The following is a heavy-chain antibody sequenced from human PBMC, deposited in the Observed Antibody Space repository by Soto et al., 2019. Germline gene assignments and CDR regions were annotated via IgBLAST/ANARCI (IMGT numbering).Heavy chain of an antibody. CDR2: IYYSGST. Sequence: SETLSLTXTVSGGSISSGGYYWSWIRQHPGKGLEWIGYIYYSGSTYYNPSLKSRVTISVDTSKNQFSLKLSSVTAADTAVYYCARAKYYYDSSGYYGPDAFDIWGQGTMVTVSS. J-gene: IGHJ3*02. CDR1: GGSISSGGYY. CDR3: ARAKYYYDSSGYYGPDAFDI. D-gene: IGHD3-22*01. V-gene: IGHV4-31*02.